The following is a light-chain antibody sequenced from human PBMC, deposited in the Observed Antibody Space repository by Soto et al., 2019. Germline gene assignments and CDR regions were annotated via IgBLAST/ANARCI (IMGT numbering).Light chain of an antibody. Sequence: EIVLTQSPGTLSLSPGERATLSCRASQSVSSNYLAWYQQKPGQAPRLLIYGASSRLTGIPDRFSGSGSGTDFTLTISRLEPEDVAVYYCQQYYSLPLTFGPGTKVDI. J-gene: IGKJ3*01. V-gene: IGKV3-20*01. CDR3: QQYYSLPLT. CDR2: GAS. CDR1: QSVSSNY.